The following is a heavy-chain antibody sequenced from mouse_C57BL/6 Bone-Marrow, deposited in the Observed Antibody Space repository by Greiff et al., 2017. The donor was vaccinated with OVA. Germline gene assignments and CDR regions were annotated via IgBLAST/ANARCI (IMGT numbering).Heavy chain of an antibody. CDR2: INPSSGYT. CDR3: YYPPFDY. J-gene: IGHJ2*01. D-gene: IGHD1-1*01. Sequence: QVQLQQSGAELARPGASVTMSCKASGYTFTSYTMHWVKQRPGQGLEWIGYINPSSGYTKYNQKFKDKATLTADKSSSTAYMQLSSLTSEDSAVYYCYYPPFDYWGQGTTLTVSS. CDR1: GYTFTSYT. V-gene: IGHV1-4*01.